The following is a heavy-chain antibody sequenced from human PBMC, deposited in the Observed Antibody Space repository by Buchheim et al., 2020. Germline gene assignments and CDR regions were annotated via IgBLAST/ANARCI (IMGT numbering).Heavy chain of an antibody. V-gene: IGHV5-51*01. J-gene: IGHJ4*02. CDR1: GYSFSTYW. Sequence: EVQLVQSGTEVKKPGESLKISCKGSGYSFSTYWIGWVRQMPGKGLEWMGMIYPGDSDTRYSPSFQGQITVSADTSVATAYLQWSSLKASDSAMYYCVRGSGYCTNTRCYLFDYWGQGTL. CDR3: VRGSGYCTNTRCYLFDY. CDR2: IYPGDSDT. D-gene: IGHD2-2*01.